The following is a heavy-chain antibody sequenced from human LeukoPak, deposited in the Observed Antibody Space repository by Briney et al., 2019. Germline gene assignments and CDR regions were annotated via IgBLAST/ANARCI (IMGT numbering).Heavy chain of an antibody. D-gene: IGHD6-19*01. CDR2: LSYSGSP. J-gene: IGHJ4*02. Sequence: SETLSLTCTVSGASISTSDDYWGWIRQPPGKGLEWIGSLSYSGSPYYNPSLKTRVTISVDTSKNQLSLKVSSVTAADTAVYYCARSNPDSNNYSSGWQRRTYYFDYWGQGTLVTVSS. CDR3: ARSNPDSNNYSSGWQRRTYYFDY. CDR1: GASISTSDDY. V-gene: IGHV4-39*07.